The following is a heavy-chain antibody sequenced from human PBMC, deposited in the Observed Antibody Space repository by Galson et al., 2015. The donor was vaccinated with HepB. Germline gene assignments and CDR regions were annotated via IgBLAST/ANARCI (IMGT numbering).Heavy chain of an antibody. CDR2: IIPIFGIA. J-gene: IGHJ4*02. CDR1: GGTFSSYA. Sequence: SVKVSCKASGGTFSSYAISWVRQAPGQGLEWMGGIIPIFGIANCAQKFQGRVTITADESTSTAYMELSSLRSEDTAVYYCARDGRYYDSSGYNSFDYWGQGTLVTVSS. CDR3: ARDGRYYDSSGYNSFDY. D-gene: IGHD3-22*01. V-gene: IGHV1-69*13.